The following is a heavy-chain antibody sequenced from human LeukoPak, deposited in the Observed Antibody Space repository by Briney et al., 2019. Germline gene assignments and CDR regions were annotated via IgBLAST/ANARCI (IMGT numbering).Heavy chain of an antibody. CDR2: IFYSGNT. V-gene: IGHV4-30-4*01. CDR1: GGXIGSGAYY. J-gene: IGHJ4*02. D-gene: IGHD5-18*01. Sequence: SETLSLTCTVSGGXIGSGAYYWTWIRQPPGKGLQWIGYIFYSGNTYYNPSLKSRVTISVDTSKNQFSLKLSSVTAADTAVYYCARAMYSYGFYFDYWGQGSLVTVSS. CDR3: ARAMYSYGFYFDY.